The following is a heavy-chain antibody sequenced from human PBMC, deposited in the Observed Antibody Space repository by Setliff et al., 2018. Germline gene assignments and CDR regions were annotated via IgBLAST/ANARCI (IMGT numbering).Heavy chain of an antibody. CDR1: GFDFKTHW. J-gene: IGHJ4*02. V-gene: IGHV3-7*01. D-gene: IGHD6-19*01. CDR2: IKEDGSQR. Sequence: GGSLRLSCAASGFDFKTHWMDWARQAPGKGLEWVANIKEDGSQRNYVDAVKGRFTISRDNAKNSLYLQMNSLRAEDTAVYYCARENQYSSGPIDYWGQGTLVTVSS. CDR3: ARENQYSSGPIDY.